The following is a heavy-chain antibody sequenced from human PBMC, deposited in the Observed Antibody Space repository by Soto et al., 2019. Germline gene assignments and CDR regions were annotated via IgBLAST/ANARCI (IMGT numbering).Heavy chain of an antibody. CDR3: ARDLVRHNTFDY. D-gene: IGHD1-1*01. V-gene: IGHV3-30-3*01. CDR1: GFTFSSYA. J-gene: IGHJ4*02. CDR2: ISYDGSNK. Sequence: QVQLVESGGGVVQPGRSLRLSCAASGFTFSSYAMHWVRQAPGKGLEWVAVISYDGSNKYYADSVKGRFTISRDNSKNTRYLQMNSLRAEDTAVYYCARDLVRHNTFDYWGQGTLVTVSS.